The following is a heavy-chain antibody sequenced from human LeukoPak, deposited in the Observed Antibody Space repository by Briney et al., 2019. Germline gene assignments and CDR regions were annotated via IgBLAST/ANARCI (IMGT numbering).Heavy chain of an antibody. V-gene: IGHV3-53*01. CDR3: ARDHDL. Sequence: GSLRLSCAASGSSVRTGSSYMYWVRQAPGKGLEWVSLIYSGGSTSYADPVKGRFTISSDNSKNTLYLEMSSLRTDDTAIYYCARDHDLWGQGILVTVSS. CDR2: IYSGGST. J-gene: IGHJ5*02. CDR1: GSSVRTGSSY.